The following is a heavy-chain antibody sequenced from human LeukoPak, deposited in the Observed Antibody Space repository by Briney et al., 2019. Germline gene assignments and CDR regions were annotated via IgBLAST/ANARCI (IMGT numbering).Heavy chain of an antibody. Sequence: SETLSLTCTVSGGSISSGSYYWSWIRQPAGKGLEWIGRIYTSGSTNYNPSLKSRVTISVDTSKNQFSLKLSSVTAADTAVYYCASKYYYGSGSDGWYFDLWGRGTLVTVSS. D-gene: IGHD3-10*01. CDR2: IYTSGST. V-gene: IGHV4-61*02. J-gene: IGHJ2*01. CDR1: GGSISSGSYY. CDR3: ASKYYYGSGSDGWYFDL.